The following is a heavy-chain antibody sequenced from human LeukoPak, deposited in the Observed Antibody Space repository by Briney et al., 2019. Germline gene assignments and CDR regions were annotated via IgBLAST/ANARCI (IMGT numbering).Heavy chain of an antibody. CDR2: IYTSGST. CDR1: GGSISSGSYY. J-gene: IGHJ4*02. V-gene: IGHV4-61*02. CDR3: ASVRCSSTSCYFADY. Sequence: SETLSLTCTVSGGSISSGSYYWSWIRPPAGKGLEWIGRIYTSGSTNYNPSLKSRVTISVDTSKNQFSLKLSSVTAADTVVYYCASVRCSSTSCYFADYWGQGTLVTVSS. D-gene: IGHD2-2*01.